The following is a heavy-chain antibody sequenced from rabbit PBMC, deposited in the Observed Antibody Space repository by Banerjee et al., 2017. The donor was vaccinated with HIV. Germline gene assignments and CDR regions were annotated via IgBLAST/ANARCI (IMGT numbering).Heavy chain of an antibody. J-gene: IGHJ4*01. D-gene: IGHD1-1*01. V-gene: IGHV1S43*01. Sequence: QEQLEESGGDLVKPEGSLTLTCTASGFTLSSYWICWVRQAPGKGLEWIACIYTSSGSTWYASWVNGRFTISRSTSLDTVDLKMTSLTAADTATYFCARDEQASGGYVFNLWGPGTLVTVS. CDR1: GFTLSSYW. CDR3: ARDEQASGGYVFNL. CDR2: IYTSSGST.